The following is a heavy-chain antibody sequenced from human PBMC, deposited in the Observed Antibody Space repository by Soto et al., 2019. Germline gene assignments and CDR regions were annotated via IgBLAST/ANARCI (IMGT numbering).Heavy chain of an antibody. Sequence: QVQLQESGPGLVKPSGTLSLTCAVSGDSVSSPYYWCWVRQPPGKGLEWIGEVFHTGTTSYNPSLRSRVTISIDTSEYQFSLKLNSVTAADTAVYYCASMIGDPVLSFDSWGQGTLVAVSS. CDR2: VFHTGTT. CDR3: ASMIGDPVLSFDS. V-gene: IGHV4-4*02. CDR1: GDSVSSPYY. J-gene: IGHJ5*01. D-gene: IGHD3-10*02.